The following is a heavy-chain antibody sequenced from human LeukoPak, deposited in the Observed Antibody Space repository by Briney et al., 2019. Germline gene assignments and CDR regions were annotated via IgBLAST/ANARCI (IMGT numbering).Heavy chain of an antibody. J-gene: IGHJ6*02. Sequence: PGRSLRLSCAASGFTFDDYAMFWVRQAPGKGLEWVSGISWNSQNIGYAASVQGRFTISRDNAKNSLYLQMNSLSAEDTAFYYCAKGNRDSSGFYYYYGMDVWGQGTTVTVSS. CDR3: AKGNRDSSGFYYYYGMDV. CDR2: ISWNSQNI. V-gene: IGHV3-9*01. D-gene: IGHD3-22*01. CDR1: GFTFDDYA.